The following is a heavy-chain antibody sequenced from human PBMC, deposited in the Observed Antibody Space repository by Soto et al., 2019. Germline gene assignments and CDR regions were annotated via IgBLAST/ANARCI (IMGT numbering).Heavy chain of an antibody. CDR1: GGSISTSGDY. J-gene: IGHJ4*02. CDR3: ARATGTLRSRNCDY. D-gene: IGHD1-1*01. Sequence: ASETLSLTCTVSGGSISTSGDYWSWIRQPPGKGLEWIGSIYHTGSTYYSKSLRSRLTMSVDTSKSQFSLRLSSVTAADTAVYYCARATGTLRSRNCDYWGQGSLVTVSS. V-gene: IGHV4-31*03. CDR2: IYHTGST.